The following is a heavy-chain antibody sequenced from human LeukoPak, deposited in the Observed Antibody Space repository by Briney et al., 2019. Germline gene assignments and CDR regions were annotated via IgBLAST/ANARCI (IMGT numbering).Heavy chain of an antibody. CDR3: ARISTDDFWSGYYSSGYYYYMDV. CDR1: GGSISSYY. V-gene: IGHV4-59*01. J-gene: IGHJ6*03. D-gene: IGHD3-3*01. CDR2: IYYSGST. Sequence: PSETLSLTCTVSGGSISSYYWSWIRQPPGKGLEWIGYIYYSGSTNYNPSLKSRVTISVDTSKNQFSLKLSSVTAADTAVYYCARISTDDFWSGYYSSGYYYYMDVWGKGTTVTVSS.